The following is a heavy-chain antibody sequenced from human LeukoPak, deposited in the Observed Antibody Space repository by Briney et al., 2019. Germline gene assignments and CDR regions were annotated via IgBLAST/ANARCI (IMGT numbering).Heavy chain of an antibody. D-gene: IGHD3-3*01. CDR3: ARGSDDFWSGYSPSY. CDR2: INPNSGGT. CDR1: GYTFTGYY. V-gene: IGHV1-2*06. J-gene: IGHJ4*02. Sequence: ASVKVSCKASGYTFTGYYMHWVRQAPGQGLEWMGRINPNSGGTNYAQKFQGRVTMTRDTSISTAYMELSRLRSDDTAAYYCARGSDDFWSGYSPSYWGQGTLVTVSS.